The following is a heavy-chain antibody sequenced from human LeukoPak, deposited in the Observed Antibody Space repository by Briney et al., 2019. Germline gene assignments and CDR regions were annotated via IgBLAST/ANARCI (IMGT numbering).Heavy chain of an antibody. CDR3: ARGRFRAWFGGLLPPYFDY. CDR2: ITHNRST. J-gene: IGHJ4*02. V-gene: IGHV4-34*01. Sequence: PSETLSLTCAVSGGSFSGYYWSWIRQPPGKGLEWIGEITHNRSTNYNPTLKSRVTISVDTSKNQFSLKLSAVAAADTAMYYCARGRFRAWFGGLLPPYFDYWGQGTLVTVSS. D-gene: IGHD3-10*01. CDR1: GGSFSGYY.